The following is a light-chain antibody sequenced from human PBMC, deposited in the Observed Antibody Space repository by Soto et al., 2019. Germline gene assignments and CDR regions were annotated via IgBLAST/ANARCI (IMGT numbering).Light chain of an antibody. CDR2: KAS. CDR3: QQYNSYSQT. CDR1: QSISSW. Sequence: DIQMIQSPSTLSASVGDRVTITCRASQSISSWLAWYQQKPGKAPKLLIYKASSLESGVPSRFSGSGSGTEFTLTISSLQPDDFATYYCQQYNSYSQTFGQGTKV. J-gene: IGKJ1*01. V-gene: IGKV1-5*03.